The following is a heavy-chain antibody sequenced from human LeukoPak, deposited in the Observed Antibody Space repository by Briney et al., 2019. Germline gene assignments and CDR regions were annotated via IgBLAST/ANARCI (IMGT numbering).Heavy chain of an antibody. CDR3: ARGRVAAMDSKDFYY. CDR1: GGSFSGYY. CDR2: INHSGST. V-gene: IGHV4-34*01. J-gene: IGHJ4*02. D-gene: IGHD5-18*01. Sequence: SETLSLTCAVYGGSFSGYYWSWIRQPPGKGLEWIGEINHSGSTNYNPSLKSRVTISVDTSKNQFSLKLSSVTAAHTAVYYCARGRVAAMDSKDFYYWGQGTLVTVSS.